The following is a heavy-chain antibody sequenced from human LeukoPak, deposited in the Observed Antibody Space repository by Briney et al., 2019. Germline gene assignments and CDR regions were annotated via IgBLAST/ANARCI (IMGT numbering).Heavy chain of an antibody. CDR2: INPSGGST. Sequence: ASVKASCKASRYTFTSYYMHWVRQPAGQELEWMGRINPSGGSTSYAQKFQGRVTMTRDTTTSTVYMGRSSMRSEDTAVYYCARESPEEKTFGMYVWGQGATGTVSS. J-gene: IGHJ6*01. CDR3: ARESPEEKTFGMYV. V-gene: IGHV1-46*01. CDR1: RYTFTSYY. D-gene: IGHD1-14*01.